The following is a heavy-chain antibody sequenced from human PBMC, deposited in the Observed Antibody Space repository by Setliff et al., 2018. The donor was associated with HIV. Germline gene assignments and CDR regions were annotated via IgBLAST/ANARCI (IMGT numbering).Heavy chain of an antibody. CDR2: INLSRST. J-gene: IGHJ4*02. Sequence: SETLSLTCAVSGGSISSSNWWSWVRQPPGKGLEWIGEINLSRSTDYNPSLKSRVTISVDTSKNQFSLRLSSVTAGDTAVYYCTRRRGPMVRGVDPTPSYYFDYWGQGTLVTVSS. V-gene: IGHV4-4*02. CDR3: TRRRGPMVRGVDPTPSYYFDY. CDR1: GGSISSSNW. D-gene: IGHD3-10*01.